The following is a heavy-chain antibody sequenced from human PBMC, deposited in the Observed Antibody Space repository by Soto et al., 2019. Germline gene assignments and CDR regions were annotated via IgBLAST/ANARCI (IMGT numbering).Heavy chain of an antibody. J-gene: IGHJ6*02. CDR3: ARDSGCGGDCYSRYYYGMDV. V-gene: IGHV1-18*01. CDR1: GYTFTSYG. CDR2: ISAYNGNT. Sequence: GASVKVSCKASGYTFTSYGISWVRQAPGQGLEWMGWISAYNGNTNYAQKLQGRVTTTTDTSTSTAYMELRSLRSDDTAVYYCARDSGCGGDCYSRYYYGMDVWGQGTTVTVSS. D-gene: IGHD2-21*02.